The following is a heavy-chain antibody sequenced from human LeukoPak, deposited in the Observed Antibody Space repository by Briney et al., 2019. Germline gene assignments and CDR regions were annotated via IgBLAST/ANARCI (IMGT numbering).Heavy chain of an antibody. Sequence: SETLSLTCTVSGGSISSYYWSWIRQPPGKGLEWIGYIYYSGSTNYNPSLKSRLTISVDTSKNQFSLKLSSVTAADTAVYYCARLTKNDSGTYRFGKKKRGYMDVWGKGTTVTISS. CDR3: ARLTKNDSGTYRFGKKKRGYMDV. CDR2: IYYSGST. V-gene: IGHV4-59*12. CDR1: GGSISSYY. D-gene: IGHD3-10*01. J-gene: IGHJ6*03.